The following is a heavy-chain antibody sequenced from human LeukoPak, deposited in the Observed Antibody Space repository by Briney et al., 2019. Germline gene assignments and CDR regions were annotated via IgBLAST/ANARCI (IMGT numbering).Heavy chain of an antibody. D-gene: IGHD3-22*01. CDR2: INPNSGGT. CDR1: GYTFTGYY. V-gene: IGHV1-2*02. Sequence: GASVKVSCKASGYTFTGYYMHWVRQAPGQGLEWMGWINPNSGGTNYAQKFQGRVTMTRDTSISTAYMELSRLRSDDTAVYYCARDPLFTMMVLGPPDYWGQGTLVTVSS. CDR3: ARDPLFTMMVLGPPDY. J-gene: IGHJ4*02.